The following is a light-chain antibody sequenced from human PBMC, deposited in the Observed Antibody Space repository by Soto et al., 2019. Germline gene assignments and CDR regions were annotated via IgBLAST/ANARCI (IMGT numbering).Light chain of an antibody. Sequence: DIQMTQSPSTLSGSVGDRVTITCRASQTISSWLAWYQQKPGKAPKLLIYKASTLKSGVPSRFSGSGSGTEFTLTISSLQPDDFATYYCQQYQSSCTFGQGTKVDIK. J-gene: IGKJ1*01. CDR3: QQYQSSCT. CDR2: KAS. V-gene: IGKV1-5*03. CDR1: QTISSW.